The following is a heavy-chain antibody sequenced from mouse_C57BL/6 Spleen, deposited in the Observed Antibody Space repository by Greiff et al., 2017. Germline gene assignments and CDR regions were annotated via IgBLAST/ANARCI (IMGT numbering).Heavy chain of an antibody. Sequence: VKLVEPGPGLVAPSQSLSITCTVSGFSFTSYGVDWVRQPPGKGLEWLGVIWGGGSTNYNSALMSRLSISKDNSKSQVFLKMNRLQTEDTAMYYCAKHGDYDGWFAYWGQGTLVTVSA. CDR1: GFSFTSYG. J-gene: IGHJ3*01. CDR3: AKHGDYDGWFAY. D-gene: IGHD2-4*01. CDR2: IWGGGST. V-gene: IGHV2-9*01.